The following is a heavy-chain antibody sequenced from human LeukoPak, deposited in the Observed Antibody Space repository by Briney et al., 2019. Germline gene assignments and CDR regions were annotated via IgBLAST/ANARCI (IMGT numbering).Heavy chain of an antibody. CDR2: ISGSGDTT. CDR3: AKGEGYFQH. V-gene: IGHV3-23*01. CDR1: GFTFSNYA. Sequence: GGSLRLSCAASGFTFSNYAMTWVRRAPGKGLEWVSTISGSGDTTYYADSVKGRFTISRDNSKNTLYLQMNSLRAEDTAVYYCAKGEGYFQHWGQGTLVTVSS. J-gene: IGHJ1*01.